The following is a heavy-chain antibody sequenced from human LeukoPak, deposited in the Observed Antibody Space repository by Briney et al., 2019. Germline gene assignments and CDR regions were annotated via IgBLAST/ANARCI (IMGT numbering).Heavy chain of an antibody. J-gene: IGHJ6*03. D-gene: IGHD3-22*01. V-gene: IGHV1-18*01. CDR3: ARALPYDSSGYHYYYYYYMDV. CDR1: GYTFTSYG. CDR2: ISAYNDKT. Sequence: ASVKVSCKASGYTFTSYGISWVRQAPGQGLERMGWISAYNDKTNCAQKLQGRVSVTTDTSTSTAYMELRSLRSDDTAVYYCARALPYDSSGYHYYYYYYMDVWGKGTTVTVSS.